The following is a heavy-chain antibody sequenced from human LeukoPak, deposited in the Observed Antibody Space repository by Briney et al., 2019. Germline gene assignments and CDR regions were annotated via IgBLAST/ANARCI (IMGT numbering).Heavy chain of an antibody. CDR2: VSSDGINT. V-gene: IGHV3-23*01. Sequence: GGSLRLSCSASGFTFSNFAMSWVRQAPGKGLEWVSAVSSDGINTYYTDSLRGRFTISRDNSKNTVFLQMHSLTAEDTAVYYCAKPFGFLEWLYGGYFDSWGQGTLVTVSS. CDR1: GFTFSNFA. CDR3: AKPFGFLEWLYGGYFDS. J-gene: IGHJ4*02. D-gene: IGHD3-3*01.